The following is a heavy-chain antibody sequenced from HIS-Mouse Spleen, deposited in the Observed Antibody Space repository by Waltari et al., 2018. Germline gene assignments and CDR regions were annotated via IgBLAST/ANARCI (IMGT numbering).Heavy chain of an antibody. CDR3: AREIPYSSSWYDWYFDL. CDR2: IYYSGST. Sequence: QLQLQESGPGLGKPSETLSLTRTGSGGSRSSSSDSRVWIRQPPGKGLEWIGMIYYSGSTYYNPSLKSRVTISVDTSKNQFSMKLSSVTAADTAVYYCAREIPYSSSWYDWYFDLWGRGTLVTVSS. J-gene: IGHJ2*01. V-gene: IGHV4-39*07. CDR1: GGSRSSSSDS. D-gene: IGHD6-13*01.